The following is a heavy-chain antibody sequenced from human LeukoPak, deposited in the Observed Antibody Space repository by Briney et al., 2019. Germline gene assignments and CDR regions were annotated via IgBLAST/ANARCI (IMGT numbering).Heavy chain of an antibody. V-gene: IGHV4-30-4*01. CDR2: IYYSGST. CDR1: GGSISSGDYY. J-gene: IGHJ5*02. D-gene: IGHD2-2*01. Sequence: SETLSLTCTVSGGSISSGDYYWSWIRQPPGKGLEWIVYIYYSGSTYYNPSLKSRVTISVDTSKNQFSLKLSSVTAADTAVYYCARGGPIVVVPAAIRFDPWGQGTLVTVSS. CDR3: ARGGPIVVVPAAIRFDP.